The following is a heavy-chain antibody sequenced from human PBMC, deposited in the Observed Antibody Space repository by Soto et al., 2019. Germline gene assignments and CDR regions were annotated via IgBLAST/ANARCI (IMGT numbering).Heavy chain of an antibody. CDR3: ARGDKAAAGSTATFDY. V-gene: IGHV3-33*01. D-gene: IGHD6-13*01. CDR2: IWYDGSNK. CDR1: GFTFSSYG. J-gene: IGHJ4*02. Sequence: GGSLRLSCAASGFTFSSYGMHWVRQAPGKGLEWVAVIWYDGSNKYYADSVKGRFTISRDNSKNTLYLQMNSLRAEDTAVYYCARGDKAAAGSTATFDYWGQGTLVTVSS.